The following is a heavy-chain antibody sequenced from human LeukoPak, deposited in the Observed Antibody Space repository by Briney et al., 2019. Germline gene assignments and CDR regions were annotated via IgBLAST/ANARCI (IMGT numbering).Heavy chain of an antibody. CDR1: GFSVSTNY. Sequence: PGGSLRLSCAASGFSVSTNYMSWVRQAPGKGLEWVSLIYSAGNTNYADSVKGRFTISRDNSKNTLYLQMNSLGVEDTAVYYCARADVGVLIIYYYYYMDVWGKGTTVTVSS. D-gene: IGHD1-26*01. CDR3: ARADVGVLIIYYYYYMDV. CDR2: IYSAGNT. J-gene: IGHJ6*03. V-gene: IGHV3-53*01.